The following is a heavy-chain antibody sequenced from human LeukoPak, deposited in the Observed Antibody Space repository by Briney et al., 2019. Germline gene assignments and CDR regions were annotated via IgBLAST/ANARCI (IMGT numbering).Heavy chain of an antibody. D-gene: IGHD2-15*01. CDR2: IIPIFGTA. CDR1: GGTFSSYA. Sequence: SVKVSCKASGGTFSSYAISWVRQAPGQGLEWMGGIIPIFGTANYAQKFQGRVTITTDESTSTAYMELSSLRSEDTAVYYCATDCSGGSCFDYWGQGTLVTVSS. J-gene: IGHJ4*02. CDR3: ATDCSGGSCFDY. V-gene: IGHV1-69*05.